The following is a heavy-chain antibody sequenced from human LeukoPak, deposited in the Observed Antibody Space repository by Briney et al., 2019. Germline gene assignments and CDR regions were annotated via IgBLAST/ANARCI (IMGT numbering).Heavy chain of an antibody. CDR2: MSPNSGNT. J-gene: IGHJ5*02. V-gene: IGHV1-8*02. Sequence: GASVKVSCKASGYTFTSYGISWVRQATGQGLEWMGWMSPNSGNTGYAQKFQGRVTMTRNTSISTAYMELSSLRSEDTAVYYCAREDSRSFDPWGQETLVTVSS. CDR1: GYTFTSYG. D-gene: IGHD6-13*01. CDR3: AREDSRSFDP.